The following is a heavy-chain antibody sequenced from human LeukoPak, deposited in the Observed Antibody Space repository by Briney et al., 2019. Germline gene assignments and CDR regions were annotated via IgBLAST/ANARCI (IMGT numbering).Heavy chain of an antibody. Sequence: SETLSLTCTVSGGSISSTTYHWGWIRQPPGEGLEWIGNIYYTGGTYYKPSPKSRVIISLDTSKNQFSLKLNSVTAADTAMYYCARQHSSGLDYWGQGTLVTVSS. J-gene: IGHJ4*02. V-gene: IGHV4-39*01. CDR2: IYYTGGT. CDR1: GGSISSTTYH. CDR3: ARQHSSGLDY. D-gene: IGHD6-19*01.